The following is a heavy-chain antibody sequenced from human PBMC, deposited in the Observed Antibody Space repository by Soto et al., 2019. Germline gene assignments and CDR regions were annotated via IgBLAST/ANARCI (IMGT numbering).Heavy chain of an antibody. J-gene: IGHJ6*02. CDR1: GFTFSNYG. Sequence: GGSLRLSCAASGFTFSNYGMHWVRQAPGKGLEWVAVISYDGSNKYYADSVKGRFTISRDNPKNTLYLQMNSLRLEDTAVYYCAKQLGYCSSSRCRDYYYGMDVWGQGTTVTVSS. V-gene: IGHV3-30*18. CDR3: AKQLGYCSSSRCRDYYYGMDV. CDR2: ISYDGSNK. D-gene: IGHD2-2*01.